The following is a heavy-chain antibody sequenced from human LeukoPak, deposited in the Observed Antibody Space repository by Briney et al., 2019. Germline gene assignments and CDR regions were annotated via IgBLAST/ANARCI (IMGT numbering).Heavy chain of an antibody. CDR3: ARHRYYGSGSYEIDY. CDR2: IYYSGST. V-gene: IGHV4-59*08. CDR1: GGSISSYY. J-gene: IGHJ4*02. Sequence: SETLSLTCTVSGGSISSYYWSWIRQPPGKGLEWIGYIYYSGSTNYNPSPKSRVTISVDTSKNQFSLKLSSVTAADTAVYYCARHRYYGSGSYEIDYWGQGTLVTVSS. D-gene: IGHD3-10*01.